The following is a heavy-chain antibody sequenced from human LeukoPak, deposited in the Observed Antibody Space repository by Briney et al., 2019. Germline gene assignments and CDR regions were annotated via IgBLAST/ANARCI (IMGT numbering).Heavy chain of an antibody. Sequence: GGSLRLSCAASGFTFSSYWMSWVRQAPGKGLEWVANIKQDGSEKYYVDSVKGRFTISRDNAKNSLYLQMNSLRAEDTAVYYCARDLYYDFWSGYVAYWGQGTLVTVSS. CDR3: ARDLYYDFWSGYVAY. V-gene: IGHV3-7*01. CDR2: IKQDGSEK. D-gene: IGHD3-3*01. CDR1: GFTFSSYW. J-gene: IGHJ4*02.